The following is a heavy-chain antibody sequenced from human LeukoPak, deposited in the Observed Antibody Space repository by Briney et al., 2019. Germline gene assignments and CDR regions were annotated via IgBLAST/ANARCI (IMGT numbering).Heavy chain of an antibody. CDR1: GGSISGTNW. CDR2: ISLAGQT. CDR3: SRESGAFCPFGY. V-gene: IGHV4/OR15-8*02. J-gene: IGHJ4*02. D-gene: IGHD1-26*01. Sequence: SETLSLTCGVSGGSISGTNWWSWVRQPPGQGLEWIGEISLAGQTNYNPSLSGRVTMSLDKSSNQLSLNPTSVTAADTATYYCSRESGAFCPFGYWGQGTLVIVSS.